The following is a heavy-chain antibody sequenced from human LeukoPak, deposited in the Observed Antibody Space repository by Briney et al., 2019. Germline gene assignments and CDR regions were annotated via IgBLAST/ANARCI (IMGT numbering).Heavy chain of an antibody. CDR2: INPNSGGT. CDR1: GYTFTGYY. V-gene: IGHV1-2*02. Sequence: ASVKVSCKASGYTFTGYYMHWVRQAPGQGLEWMGWINPNSGGTNYAQKFQGRVTMTRDTSISTAYMELSRLRSDDTAVYYCARVVVLGGGCWFDPWGQGTLVTVSS. CDR3: ARVVVLGGGCWFDP. D-gene: IGHD3-16*01. J-gene: IGHJ5*02.